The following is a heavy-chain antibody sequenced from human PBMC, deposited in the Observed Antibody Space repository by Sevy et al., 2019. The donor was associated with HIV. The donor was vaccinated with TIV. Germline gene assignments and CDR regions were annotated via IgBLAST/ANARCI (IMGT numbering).Heavy chain of an antibody. CDR3: ARYSYGPGGFDY. CDR2: IYYSGST. V-gene: IGHV4-30-4*01. Sequence: SETLSLTCTVSGGSISSGDYYWSWIRQPPGKGLEWIGYIYYSGSTYYNPSLKSRVTISVDTSKNQFSLKLSSVTAADTAVYYCARYSYGPGGFDYWGQGTLVTVSP. CDR1: GGSISSGDYY. D-gene: IGHD5-18*01. J-gene: IGHJ4*02.